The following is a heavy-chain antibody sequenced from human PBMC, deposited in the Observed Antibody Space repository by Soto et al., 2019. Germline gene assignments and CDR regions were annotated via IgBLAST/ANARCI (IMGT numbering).Heavy chain of an antibody. J-gene: IGHJ6*02. V-gene: IGHV5-51*01. CDR1: GYSFTSYW. Sequence: GESLKISCKGSGYSFTSYWIGWVRQMPGKGLEWMGIIYPGDSDTRYSPSFQGQVTISADKSISTAYLQWSSLKASDTAMYYCARMGGDFWSGYYGYYYYGMDVWGQGTTVTVSS. CDR3: ARMGGDFWSGYYGYYYYGMDV. D-gene: IGHD3-3*01. CDR2: IYPGDSDT.